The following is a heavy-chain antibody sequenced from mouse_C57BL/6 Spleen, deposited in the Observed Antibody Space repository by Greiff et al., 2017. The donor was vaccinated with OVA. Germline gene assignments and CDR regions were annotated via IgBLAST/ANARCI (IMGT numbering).Heavy chain of an antibody. Sequence: EVKLMESGPGMVKPSQSLSLTCTVTGYSITSGYDWHWIRHFPGNKLEWMGYISYSGSTNYNPSLKSRISITHDTSKNHFFLKLNSVTTEDTATYYCARAPTVVGVWYFDVWGTGTTVTVSS. J-gene: IGHJ1*03. D-gene: IGHD1-1*01. CDR3: ARAPTVVGVWYFDV. CDR2: ISYSGST. CDR1: GYSITSGYD. V-gene: IGHV3-1*01.